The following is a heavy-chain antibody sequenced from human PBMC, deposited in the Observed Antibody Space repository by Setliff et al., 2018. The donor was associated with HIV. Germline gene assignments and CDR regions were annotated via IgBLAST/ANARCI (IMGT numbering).Heavy chain of an antibody. J-gene: IGHJ4*02. D-gene: IGHD2-2*02. CDR2: VSRDGSDT. CDR1: GLALNNNISTYW. V-gene: IGHV3-74*01. CDR3: VRLSISDTSSEPIDH. Sequence: GSLRLSCVASGLALNNNISTYWMHWVRQAPGKGLVWVSRVSRDGSDTSYADSVKGRFTIPRYNAKNMVYLQMNSLREEDTAVYYCVRLSISDTSSEPIDHWGQGTLVTVSS.